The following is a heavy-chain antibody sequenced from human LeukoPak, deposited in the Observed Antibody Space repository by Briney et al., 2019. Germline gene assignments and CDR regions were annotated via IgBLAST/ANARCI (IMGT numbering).Heavy chain of an antibody. CDR1: GFTFDDYG. CDR3: ARGNVAVSRDY. V-gene: IGHV3-20*04. D-gene: IGHD2-15*01. Sequence: GGSLRLSCAASGFTFDDYGLSWVRQAPGKGLEWVSGINWNGGSTGYADSVKGRFTISRDNAKKSLYLQMNSLRAEDTAVYYCARGNVAVSRDYWGQGTLATVSS. J-gene: IGHJ4*02. CDR2: INWNGGST.